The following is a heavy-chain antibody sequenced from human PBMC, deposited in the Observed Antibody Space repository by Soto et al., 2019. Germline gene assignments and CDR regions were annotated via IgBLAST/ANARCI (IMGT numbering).Heavy chain of an antibody. CDR1: GGTFSSYT. CDR3: ARALRTLWSAPYYYMDV. CDR2: IIPILGIA. Sequence: GASVKVSCKASGGTFSSYTISWVRQAPGQGLEWMGRIIPILGIANYAQKFQGRVTITADKSTSTAYMELSSLRSEDTAVYYCARALRTLWSAPYYYMDVWGKGTTVTVSS. V-gene: IGHV1-69*02. D-gene: IGHD3-10*01. J-gene: IGHJ6*03.